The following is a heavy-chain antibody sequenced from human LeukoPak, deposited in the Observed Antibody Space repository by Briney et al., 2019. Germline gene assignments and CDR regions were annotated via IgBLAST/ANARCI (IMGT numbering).Heavy chain of an antibody. V-gene: IGHV3-30-3*01. D-gene: IGHD2-2*01. CDR2: ISYDGSNK. CDR3: AAVGTSSRRDFDY. J-gene: IGHJ4*02. CDR1: GFTFSNCA. Sequence: GGSLRLSCAASGFTFSNCAMHWVRQAPGKGLEWVAVISYDGSNKYYADSVKGRFTISRDNSKNTLYLQMNSLRAEDTAVYYCAAVGTSSRRDFDYWGQGTLVTVSS.